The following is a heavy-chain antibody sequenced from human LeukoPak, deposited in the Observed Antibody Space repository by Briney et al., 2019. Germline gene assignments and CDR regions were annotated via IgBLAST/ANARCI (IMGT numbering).Heavy chain of an antibody. V-gene: IGHV3-48*01. CDR1: GFTFSSYS. J-gene: IGHJ5*02. D-gene: IGHD3-22*01. CDR2: ISSSCRTI. Sequence: GGSLRLSFAASGFTFSSYSMNWVRQAPGKGLEWASYISSSCRTIYYSDSVKGRFTISRDKAKNSLYLQMNSLRAEDTAVYYCARDYYDSSGYYGPGLFDPWGQGTLVTVSS. CDR3: ARDYYDSSGYYGPGLFDP.